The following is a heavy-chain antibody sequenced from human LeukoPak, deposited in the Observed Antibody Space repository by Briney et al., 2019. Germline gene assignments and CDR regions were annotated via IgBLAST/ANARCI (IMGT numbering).Heavy chain of an antibody. D-gene: IGHD4-23*01. CDR3: ARETYGGNSRWFDP. CDR2: IWYDGSNK. CDR1: GFTFSSYG. V-gene: IGHV3-33*01. Sequence: PGGSLRLSCAASGFTFSSYGMPWVRQAPGKGLEWVAVIWYDGSNKYYADSVKGRFTISRDNSKNTLYLQMNSLRAEDTAVYYCARETYGGNSRWFDPWGQGTLVTVSS. J-gene: IGHJ5*02.